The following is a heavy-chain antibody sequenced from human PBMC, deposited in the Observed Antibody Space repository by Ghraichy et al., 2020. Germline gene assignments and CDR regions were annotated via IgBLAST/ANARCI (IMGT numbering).Heavy chain of an antibody. CDR3: AKTLGPYAVVPSL. J-gene: IGHJ4*02. D-gene: IGHD3-22*01. Sequence: GGSLRLSCAASGFTFSSYGMSWVRQAPGKGLEWVSAILASGDKTFYADSVKGRFTISRDNSKNTLFLQMNSLRAEDTAIYYCAKTLGPYAVVPSLWGQGTLVTVSS. CDR2: ILASGDKT. V-gene: IGHV3-23*01. CDR1: GFTFSSYG.